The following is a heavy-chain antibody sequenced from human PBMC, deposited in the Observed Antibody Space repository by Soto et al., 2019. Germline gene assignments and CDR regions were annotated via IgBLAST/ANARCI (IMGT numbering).Heavy chain of an antibody. V-gene: IGHV1-69*06. J-gene: IGHJ4*02. D-gene: IGHD2-15*01. CDR3: ATGARYCSGGSCYPDD. CDR1: GGTISTNV. CDR2: IMPIFAAT. Sequence: QVQLMQSGAEVKKPGSSVKVSCKASGGTISTNVISWVRQAPGQGLEWMGEIMPIFAATNNAQKFQGRLTFTADTSTTTVYMEMSSLTSEDTAVYVGATGARYCSGGSCYPDDWGQGTLVIVSS.